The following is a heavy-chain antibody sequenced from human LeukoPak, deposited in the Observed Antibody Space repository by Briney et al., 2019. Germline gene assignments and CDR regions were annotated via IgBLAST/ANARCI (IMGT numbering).Heavy chain of an antibody. J-gene: IGHJ4*02. Sequence: KPSETLSLTCTVSGGSTSSDHWSWIRQPPEKGLEWIGCISYRGSTYYNPSLKSRVTISLDTSKKHFSLKLTSVTAADTGVYYCARGRGLGVIPPYSDSWGQGTLVTVSS. D-gene: IGHD3-16*02. CDR3: ARGRGLGVIPPYSDS. CDR2: ISYRGST. V-gene: IGHV4-59*08. CDR1: GGSTSSDH.